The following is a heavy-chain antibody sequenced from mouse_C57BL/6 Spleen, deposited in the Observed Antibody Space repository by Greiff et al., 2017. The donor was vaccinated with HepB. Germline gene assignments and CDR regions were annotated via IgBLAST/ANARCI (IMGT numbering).Heavy chain of an antibody. CDR3: AREAYYSNVDY. CDR2: IYPGDGDT. CDR1: GYAFSSSW. Sequence: QVQLQQSGPELVKPGASVKISCKASGYAFSSSWMNWVKQRPGKGLEWIGRIYPGDGDTNYNGKFKGKATLTADKSSSTAYMQLSSLTSEDSAVYFCAREAYYSNVDYWGQGTTLTVSS. V-gene: IGHV1-82*01. D-gene: IGHD2-5*01. J-gene: IGHJ2*01.